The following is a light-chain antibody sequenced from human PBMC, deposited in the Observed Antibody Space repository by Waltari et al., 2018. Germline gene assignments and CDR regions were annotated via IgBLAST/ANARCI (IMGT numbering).Light chain of an antibody. Sequence: EIVLTQSPATLSLSPGDRATLSCRASQSVRSYLGWYQQKPGQAPRLLIYDTSNRASGIPARFSGSGSGTDFSLSISSLEPEEFAVYYCQQRHNWPLTFGGGTKVEIK. CDR2: DTS. CDR1: QSVRSY. V-gene: IGKV3-11*01. CDR3: QQRHNWPLT. J-gene: IGKJ4*01.